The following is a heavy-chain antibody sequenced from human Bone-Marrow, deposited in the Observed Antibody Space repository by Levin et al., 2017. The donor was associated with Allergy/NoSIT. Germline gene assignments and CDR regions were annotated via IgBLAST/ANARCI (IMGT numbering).Heavy chain of an antibody. V-gene: IGHV3-23*01. CDR3: AKGQTTTVFGVVTAFDS. D-gene: IGHD3-3*01. J-gene: IGHJ4*02. CDR2: MSGGGST. CDR1: GFSITTYA. Sequence: PGGSLRLSCAASGFSITTYALSWVRQAPGKGLEWVSSMSGGGSTYYAGSVKGRFTISRDVLKSTLYLQMKSLRAEDTAIYYCAKGQTTTVFGVVTAFDSWGRGTLVTVSS.